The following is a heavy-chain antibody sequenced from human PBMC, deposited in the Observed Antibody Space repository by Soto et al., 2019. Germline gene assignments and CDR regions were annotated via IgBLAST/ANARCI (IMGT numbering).Heavy chain of an antibody. Sequence: QVQLVQSGAEVKKPGSSVKVSCKASGGTFSSYAISWVRQAPGQGLEWMGGIIPIFGTANYAQKFQGRVTITADESTSTAYMEVSSLRSEDTAVYYCARANCSSTSCLGYYYGMGVWGQGTTVTVSS. CDR3: ARANCSSTSCLGYYYGMGV. V-gene: IGHV1-69*01. D-gene: IGHD2-2*01. J-gene: IGHJ6*02. CDR1: GGTFSSYA. CDR2: IIPIFGTA.